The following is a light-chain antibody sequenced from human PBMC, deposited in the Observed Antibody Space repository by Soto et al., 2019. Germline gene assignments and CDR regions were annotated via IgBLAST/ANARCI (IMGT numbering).Light chain of an antibody. V-gene: IGLV1-44*01. CDR2: TNN. Sequence: QSVLTQPPSASGTPRQRVTISCSGSSSNIGSSNVNWYQQLPGTAPKLLIYTNNQRPSGVSNRFSGSKSGNTDTLTISGLQAEDEAEYYCSSYTNINTSVCVFGTGTKVTVL. J-gene: IGLJ1*01. CDR3: SSYTNINTSVCV. CDR1: SSNIGSSN.